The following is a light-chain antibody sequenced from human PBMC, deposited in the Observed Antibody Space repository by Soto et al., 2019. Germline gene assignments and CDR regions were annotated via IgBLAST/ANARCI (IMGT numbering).Light chain of an antibody. V-gene: IGKV3-20*01. Sequence: EIVLTQSPGTLSLSPGERATLSCRANQSVSSSYLAWYQQKPGQAPRLLIYGASSRATGIPDRFSGSGSGTYFTLTISRPEPEDFSVYYCQQYGSSQWTFGQGTKVEIK. CDR1: QSVSSSY. J-gene: IGKJ1*01. CDR3: QQYGSSQWT. CDR2: GAS.